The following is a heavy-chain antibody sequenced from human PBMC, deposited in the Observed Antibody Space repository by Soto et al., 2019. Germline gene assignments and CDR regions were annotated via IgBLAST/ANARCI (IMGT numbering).Heavy chain of an antibody. CDR3: ARDWLELRLYYGMDV. CDR1: GFTFSSYE. D-gene: IGHD1-7*01. J-gene: IGHJ6*02. CDR2: ISSSGSTI. V-gene: IGHV3-48*03. Sequence: GGSLRLSCAASGFTFSSYEMNWVRQAPGKGLEWVSYISSSGSTIYYADSVKGRFNISRDNAKNSLYLQMNSLRAEDTAVYYCARDWLELRLYYGMDVWGQGTTVTVSS.